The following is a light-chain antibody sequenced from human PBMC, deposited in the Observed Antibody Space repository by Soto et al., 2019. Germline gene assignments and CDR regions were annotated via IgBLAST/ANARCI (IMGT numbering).Light chain of an antibody. J-gene: IGLJ1*01. CDR2: EVS. V-gene: IGLV2-14*01. CDR1: SSDVGGYNY. Sequence: QSVLTQPASVSGSPGQSITISCTGTSSDVGGYNYVSWYQQHPGKAPKLMIYEVSNRPSGVSSRFSGSKSGNTASLTISGLQAADEADYYCSSYTTSITYVFGTGTKLTVL. CDR3: SSYTTSITYV.